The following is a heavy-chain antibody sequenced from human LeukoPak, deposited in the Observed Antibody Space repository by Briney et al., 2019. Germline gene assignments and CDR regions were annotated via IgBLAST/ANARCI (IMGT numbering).Heavy chain of an antibody. Sequence: SQTLSLTCTVSGGSISSGGYYWSWIRQHPGKGLEWIGYIYYSGSTYYNPSLKSRVTISVDMSKNQFSLKLSSVTAADTAVYYCARAPTVVTLDAFDIWGQGTMVTVSS. CDR1: GGSISSGGYY. CDR3: ARAPTVVTLDAFDI. D-gene: IGHD4-23*01. J-gene: IGHJ3*02. CDR2: IYYSGST. V-gene: IGHV4-31*03.